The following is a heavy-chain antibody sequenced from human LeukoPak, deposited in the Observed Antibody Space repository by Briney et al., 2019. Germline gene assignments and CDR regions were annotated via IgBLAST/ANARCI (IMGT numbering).Heavy chain of an antibody. V-gene: IGHV3-48*01. Sequence: PGESLRLSCTASGFTFSNFWMGWVRQAPGKGLEWVSYISSSSSTIYYADSVKGRFTISRDNAKNSLYLQMNSLRAEDTAVYYCAREVVGATDHDAFDIWGQGTMVTVSS. CDR3: AREVVGATDHDAFDI. D-gene: IGHD1-26*01. CDR1: GFTFSNFW. J-gene: IGHJ3*02. CDR2: ISSSSSTI.